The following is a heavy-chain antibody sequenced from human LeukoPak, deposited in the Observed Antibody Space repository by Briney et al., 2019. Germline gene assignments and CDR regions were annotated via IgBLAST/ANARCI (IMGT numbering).Heavy chain of an antibody. CDR3: ARDPRFCSTTNCPYRPNP. CDR2: IYYSGTT. D-gene: IGHD2-2*01. J-gene: IGHJ5*02. CDR1: GGSIRSGDYY. Sequence: PSETLSLTCIVSGGSIRSGDYYWSWIRQPPGKGLEWIGFIYYSGTTSYNPSLKSRVTISIDTSKNQFSMKLTSVTAADTAVYYCARDPRFCSTTNCPYRPNPWGQGTLVTVSS. V-gene: IGHV4-30-4*08.